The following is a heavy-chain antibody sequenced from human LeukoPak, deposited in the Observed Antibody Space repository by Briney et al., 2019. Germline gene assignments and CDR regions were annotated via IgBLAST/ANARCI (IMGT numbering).Heavy chain of an antibody. J-gene: IGHJ4*02. CDR3: AKDRHCSSTSCYKEADY. D-gene: IGHD2-2*02. Sequence: GGSLRLSCAASGFTFSSYAMSWVRQAPGKGLEWVSAISGSGGSTYYADSVKGRFTIFRDNSKNTLYLQMNSLRAEDTAVYYCAKDRHCSSTSCYKEADYWGQGTLVTVSS. CDR2: ISGSGGST. V-gene: IGHV3-23*01. CDR1: GFTFSSYA.